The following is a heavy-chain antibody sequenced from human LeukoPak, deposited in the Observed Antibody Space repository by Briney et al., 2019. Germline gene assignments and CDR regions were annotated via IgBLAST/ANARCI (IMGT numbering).Heavy chain of an antibody. CDR1: GYSFNSYG. V-gene: IGHV1-18*01. CDR2: INSYKGNT. J-gene: IGHJ5*02. D-gene: IGHD5/OR15-5a*01. Sequence: ALVKASCKASGYSFNSYGISWVRQARAPGLEGMGWINSYKGNTNYAHKFKGRASINTDRYTSTAYLNLRSLRSDETAGYYCARDQKVGSTATYTPFEPWGQRTLGSVSS. CDR3: ARDQKVGSTATYTPFEP.